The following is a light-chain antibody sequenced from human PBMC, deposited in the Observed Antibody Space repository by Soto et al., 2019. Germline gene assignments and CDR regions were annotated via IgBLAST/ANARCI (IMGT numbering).Light chain of an antibody. J-gene: IGLJ1*01. CDR3: SSYGGSNNYV. CDR2: EVT. Sequence: QSALSQPPSASGSPGQSVTISCTGTSSGVGAYDYVSWYQQHPGKAPKLLIYEVTKRPSGVPDRFSGSKSGNTASLTVSGLQAEDEVDYYCSSYGGSNNYVFGTGTKLTVL. V-gene: IGLV2-8*01. CDR1: SSGVGAYDY.